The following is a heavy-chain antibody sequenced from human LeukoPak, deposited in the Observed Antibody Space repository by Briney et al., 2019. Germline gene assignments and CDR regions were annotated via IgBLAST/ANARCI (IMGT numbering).Heavy chain of an antibody. V-gene: IGHV4-39*01. D-gene: IGHD2-15*01. CDR3: ASGDMWATYAFDI. J-gene: IGHJ3*02. CDR1: GGSISSSSYY. CDR2: IYYSGST. Sequence: SETLSLTXTVSGGSISSSSYYWGCIRQPPGKGLEWIGSIYYSGSTYYNPSLKSRVTISVDTSKNQFSLKLSSVTAADTAVYYCASGDMWATYAFDIWGQGTMVTVSS.